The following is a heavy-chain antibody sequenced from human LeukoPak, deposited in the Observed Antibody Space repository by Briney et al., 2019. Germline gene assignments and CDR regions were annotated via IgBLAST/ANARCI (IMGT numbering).Heavy chain of an antibody. V-gene: IGHV1-2*06. CDR2: INPNSGGT. CDR1: GYTFTGYY. CDR3: ARGEEYSYGFNYLDY. J-gene: IGHJ4*02. D-gene: IGHD5-18*01. Sequence: ASVKVSCKASGYTFTGYYMHWVRQAPGQGLEWMGRINPNSGGTNYAQKFQGRVTMTRDASISTAYMELSRLRSDDTAVYYCARGEEYSYGFNYLDYWGQGTLVTVSS.